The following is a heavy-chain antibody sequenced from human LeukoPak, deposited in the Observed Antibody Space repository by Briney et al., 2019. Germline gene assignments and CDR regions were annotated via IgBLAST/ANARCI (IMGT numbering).Heavy chain of an antibody. CDR1: GGSVSIGTYY. CDR2: IYTSGNT. Sequence: SQTLSLTCTVSGGSVSIGTYYWSWIRQPAGKGLEWLGRIYTSGNTNYNPSLKSRVTISVDTSKNQFSLRLSSVTAADTAVYYCVRTYYYDSSGYHLIDYWGQGTLVTVSS. J-gene: IGHJ4*02. V-gene: IGHV4-61*02. D-gene: IGHD3-22*01. CDR3: VRTYYYDSSGYHLIDY.